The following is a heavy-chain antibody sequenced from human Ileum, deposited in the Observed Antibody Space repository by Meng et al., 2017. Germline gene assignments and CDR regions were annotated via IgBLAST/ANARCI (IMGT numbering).Heavy chain of an antibody. J-gene: IGHJ4*02. CDR3: ARGVSAAGLFDN. CDR2: IHYTGST. CDR1: GGSIGSAAYY. V-gene: IGHV4-31*03. Sequence: VQLQESGPGLVKASQNLSPTCTVSGGSIGSAAYYWTWIRQHPAKGLEWIGYIHYTGSTSYNPSLESRTSTSIDTSNNQFSLKVTSVTAADTAVYYCARGVSAAGLFDNWGPGTLVTVSS. D-gene: IGHD2-2*01.